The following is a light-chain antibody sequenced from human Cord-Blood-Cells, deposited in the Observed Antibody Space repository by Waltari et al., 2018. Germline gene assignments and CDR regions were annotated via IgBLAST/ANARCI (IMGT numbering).Light chain of an antibody. CDR2: RNN. CDR1: SSNPGSNY. V-gene: IGLV1-47*01. CDR3: AAWDDSLSGPNWV. J-gene: IGLJ3*02. Sequence: QSVLTQPPSASGTPGQRVTISCSGSSSNPGSNYVHCYQQLPGTAPKLLIYRNNQRPSGVPDRFSGSKSCTSASLTISGLRSEDEADYYCAAWDDSLSGPNWVFGGGTKLTVL.